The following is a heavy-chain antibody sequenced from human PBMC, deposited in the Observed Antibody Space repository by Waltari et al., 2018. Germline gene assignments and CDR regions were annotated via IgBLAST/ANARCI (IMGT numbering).Heavy chain of an antibody. D-gene: IGHD3-10*01. J-gene: IGHJ6*02. CDR1: GVTIANRA. CDR3: LKDLSPGGADV. V-gene: IGHV3-9*01. CDR2: IYWNSDKI. Sequence: EVQLVQSAVSSVQAGGCMRLACTPTGVTIANRAMPWVRQVPGKDLEWVAGIYWNSDKIDYADSVKGRFIISRDNAKTSVYLQMNSLRVEDTAFYYCLKDLSPGGADVWGQGTTVTVSS.